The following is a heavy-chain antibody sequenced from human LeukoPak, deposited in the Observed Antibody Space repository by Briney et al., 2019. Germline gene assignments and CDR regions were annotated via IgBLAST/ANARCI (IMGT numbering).Heavy chain of an antibody. Sequence: ASVKVSCKASGYTFTGYYVHWVRQAPGQGLEWMGWINPNSGGTHYDQKFQGRVTVTRDTSINTTYMQSSSLRSDDTAVYYCARGYIAAAGIDYWGQGTLVTVSS. CDR2: INPNSGGT. D-gene: IGHD6-13*01. CDR3: ARGYIAAAGIDY. V-gene: IGHV1-2*02. CDR1: GYTFTGYY. J-gene: IGHJ4*02.